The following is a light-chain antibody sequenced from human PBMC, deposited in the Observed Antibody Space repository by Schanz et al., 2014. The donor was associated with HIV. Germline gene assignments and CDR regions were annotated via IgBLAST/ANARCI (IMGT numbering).Light chain of an antibody. CDR1: QSVNNN. J-gene: IGKJ3*01. CDR3: HHYGGS. V-gene: IGKV3D-15*01. Sequence: EIVMTQSPVTLSVSPGERVTLSCRASQSVNNNLAWYQQKSGQPPRLLIYGASTRATGIPARFSGGGSGTDFTLTISRLEPEDFAVYYCHHYGGSFGPGTKVD. CDR2: GAS.